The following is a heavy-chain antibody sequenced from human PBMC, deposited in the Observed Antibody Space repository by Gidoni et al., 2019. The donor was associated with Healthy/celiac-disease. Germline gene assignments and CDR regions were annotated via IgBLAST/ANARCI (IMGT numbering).Heavy chain of an antibody. CDR3: ARGDWDAFDI. CDR1: GFTFSSYA. CDR2: ISYDGSNK. D-gene: IGHD3-9*01. J-gene: IGHJ3*02. Sequence: QVQLVESGGGVVQPGRSLSLSCAASGFTFSSYAMHWVRQAPGKGLEWVAVISYDGSNKCYADSVKGRFTISRDNSKNTLYLQMNSLRAEDTAVYYCARGDWDAFDIWGQGTMVTVSS. V-gene: IGHV3-30-3*01.